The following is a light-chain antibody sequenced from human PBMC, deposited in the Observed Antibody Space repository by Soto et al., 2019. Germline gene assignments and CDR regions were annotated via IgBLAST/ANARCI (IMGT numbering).Light chain of an antibody. Sequence: DIQMTQSPSSLSASVEDRVTITCRASQSISSYLNWYQQKPGKAPKLLIYAASSLQSGVPSRFSGSGSGTDFTLTISSLQPEDFATYYCQQYNSYPITFGQGTRLEIK. CDR3: QQYNSYPIT. CDR2: AAS. V-gene: IGKV1-39*01. CDR1: QSISSY. J-gene: IGKJ5*01.